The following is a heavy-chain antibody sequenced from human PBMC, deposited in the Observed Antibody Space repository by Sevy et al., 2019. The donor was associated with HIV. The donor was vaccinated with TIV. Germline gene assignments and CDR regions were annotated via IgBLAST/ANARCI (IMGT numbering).Heavy chain of an antibody. Sequence: GESLKISCKGSGYSFTSYWIGWVRQMPGKGLEWMGIIYPGDSDTRYSPSFQGQVTISADKSISTAYLQWSSLKASDTAMYYCARRGAPGIAAAGTERGAFDIWGQGTMVTVSS. CDR3: ARRGAPGIAAAGTERGAFDI. V-gene: IGHV5-51*01. J-gene: IGHJ3*02. D-gene: IGHD6-13*01. CDR2: IYPGDSDT. CDR1: GYSFTSYW.